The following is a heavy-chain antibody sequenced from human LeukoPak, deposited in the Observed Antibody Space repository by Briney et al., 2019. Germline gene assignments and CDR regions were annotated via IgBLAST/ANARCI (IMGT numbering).Heavy chain of an antibody. CDR1: GFTFSAYL. Sequence: PGGSLRLSCAASGFTFSAYLMHWVRQAPGKGLEWVSRISNDETDTTYADSVKGRFTISRDNAKNTLFLQMDSLRAEDTAVYYCSRALPNNYAGDCWGQGTLVTVSS. J-gene: IGHJ4*02. D-gene: IGHD1-1*01. CDR2: ISNDETDT. V-gene: IGHV3-74*01. CDR3: SRALPNNYAGDC.